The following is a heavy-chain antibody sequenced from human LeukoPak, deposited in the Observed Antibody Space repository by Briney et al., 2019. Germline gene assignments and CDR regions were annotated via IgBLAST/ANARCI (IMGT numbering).Heavy chain of an antibody. CDR2: VNLNSGDT. CDR1: GYAFTDYY. Sequence: ASVKVSCKASGYAFTDYYMHWVRQAPGQGLEWMGWVNLNSGDTRYTQKFQGRVTMIWDTSVTTAHMELNSLRSDDTAVYYCARERGGSYYQDYWGQGTLVTVSS. V-gene: IGHV1-2*02. D-gene: IGHD1-26*01. J-gene: IGHJ4*02. CDR3: ARERGGSYYQDY.